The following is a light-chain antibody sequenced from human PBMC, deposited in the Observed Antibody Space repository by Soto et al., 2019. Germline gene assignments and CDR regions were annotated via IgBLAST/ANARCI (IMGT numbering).Light chain of an antibody. J-gene: IGKJ3*01. Sequence: EIVLTQSPGTLALSPGERATLSCRASQSVNNNYLTWYQQKRGQAPRLLIHGASSRATGIPDRFSGSGSGTEFTLPISRLAPEDFAVYYCQQYGSSPFTFGPGTKVGIK. CDR1: QSVNNNY. CDR3: QQYGSSPFT. CDR2: GAS. V-gene: IGKV3-20*01.